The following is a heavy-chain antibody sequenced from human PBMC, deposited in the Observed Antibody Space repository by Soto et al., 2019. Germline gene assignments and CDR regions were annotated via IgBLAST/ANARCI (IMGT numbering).Heavy chain of an antibody. J-gene: IGHJ4*02. CDR1: GGSISSSSYY. V-gene: IGHV4-39*01. Sequence: QLQLQKSGPGLVKPSETLSLTCTVSGGSISSSSYYWGWIRQPPGKGLEWIGNIYYSGSTYYNPSLKGRGTIAVGTSQSHFSLTLSSVTAADTAVYYCARSMTTVVTLDYWGQGTLVTVSS. CDR3: ARSMTTVVTLDY. CDR2: IYYSGST. D-gene: IGHD4-17*01.